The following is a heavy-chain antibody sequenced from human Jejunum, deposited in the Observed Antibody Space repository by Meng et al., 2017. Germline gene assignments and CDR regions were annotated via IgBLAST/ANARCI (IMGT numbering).Heavy chain of an antibody. CDR3: ARDFKGYGGNSGGFDY. CDR2: ISSDGSFK. D-gene: IGHD4-23*01. J-gene: IGHJ4*02. Sequence: RGECGGGVVKPGQSLRLSCTASGLAFSNYAMQWVRQAPGKGLEWVAVISSDGSFKYFADSVKGRFTMSRDNSEKTVFLQMNSLRVEDTAVYYCARDFKGYGGNSGGFDYWGQGTLVTVSS. CDR1: GLAFSNYA. V-gene: IGHV3-30*01.